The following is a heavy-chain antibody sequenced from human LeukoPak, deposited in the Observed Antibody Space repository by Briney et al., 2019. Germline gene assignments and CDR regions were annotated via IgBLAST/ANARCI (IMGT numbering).Heavy chain of an antibody. Sequence: GGSLRLSCSASGFAFSSFPMHWVRQAPGKGLEYVSVIRSNGENTDYADSVKGRFTISRDNSKNTLYLHMSGLRPEDTAVYYCVKTRVGGGWYGYYLDYWGQGTLVTVSS. CDR2: IRSNGENT. D-gene: IGHD6-19*01. V-gene: IGHV3-64D*09. J-gene: IGHJ4*02. CDR1: GFAFSSFP. CDR3: VKTRVGGGWYGYYLDY.